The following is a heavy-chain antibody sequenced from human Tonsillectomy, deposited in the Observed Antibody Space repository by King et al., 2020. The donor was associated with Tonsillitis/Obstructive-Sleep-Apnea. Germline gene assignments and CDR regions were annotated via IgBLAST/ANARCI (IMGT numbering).Heavy chain of an antibody. V-gene: IGHV1-24*01. CDR1: GYTLTELS. J-gene: IGHJ4*02. D-gene: IGHD6-19*01. Sequence: QLVQSGAEVKKPGASVKVSYKVSGYTLTELSMHWVRQAPGKGLEWMGGFDPEDGETIYAQKFQGRVTMTEDTSTDTAYMELSSLRSEDTAVYYCATGPPLAVAGLYYFDYWGQGTLVTVSS. CDR3: ATGPPLAVAGLYYFDY. CDR2: FDPEDGET.